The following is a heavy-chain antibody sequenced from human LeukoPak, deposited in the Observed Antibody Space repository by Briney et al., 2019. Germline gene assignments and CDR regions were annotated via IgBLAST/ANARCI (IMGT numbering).Heavy chain of an antibody. J-gene: IGHJ5*02. CDR2: INPNSGGT. Sequence: ASVKVSCKASGYTFTGYYMHWVRQAPGQGLEWMGWINPNSGGTSYAQKFQGRVTMTRDTSISTTYMELTRLTSDDTAAYYCARDGYTFGDNWFDPWGQGTLVTVSS. D-gene: IGHD5-18*01. V-gene: IGHV1-2*02. CDR1: GYTFTGYY. CDR3: ARDGYTFGDNWFDP.